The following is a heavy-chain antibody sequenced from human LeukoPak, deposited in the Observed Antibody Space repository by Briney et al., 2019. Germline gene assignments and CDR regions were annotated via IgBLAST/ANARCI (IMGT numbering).Heavy chain of an antibody. Sequence: PSETLSLTCTVSGGSISSGSDYWSWIRQPAGTGLEWLGHIDTSGGTNYNPSLRSRVTISVDTSKNQFSLELSSVTAADTAVYYCVRDHLAVAGMRLAWFDPWGQGTVVTVSS. CDR2: IDTSGGT. CDR1: GGSISSGSDY. V-gene: IGHV4-61*09. D-gene: IGHD6-19*01. J-gene: IGHJ5*02. CDR3: VRDHLAVAGMRLAWFDP.